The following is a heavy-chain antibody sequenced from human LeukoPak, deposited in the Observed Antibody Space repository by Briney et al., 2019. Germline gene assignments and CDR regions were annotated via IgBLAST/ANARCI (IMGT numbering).Heavy chain of an antibody. D-gene: IGHD5-24*01. Sequence: SDTLSLTCPVSGGSISRYYWSWLRQPAAKGLEWIGRIYTSGSTNYNPSLKSRVTMSVDTSKNQFSLKLSSVTAADTAVYYCARDRNGRVPSDYWGQGTLVTVSS. J-gene: IGHJ4*02. CDR3: ARDRNGRVPSDY. V-gene: IGHV4-4*07. CDR1: GGSISRYY. CDR2: IYTSGST.